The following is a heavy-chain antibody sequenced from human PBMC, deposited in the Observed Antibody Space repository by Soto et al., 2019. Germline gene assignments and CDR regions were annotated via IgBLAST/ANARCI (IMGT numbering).Heavy chain of an antibody. CDR3: LRGSPDSFLVEVAVPSGPAF. V-gene: IGHV1-2*02. J-gene: IGHJ4*02. D-gene: IGHD2-15*01. CDR1: GYTFSDYY. CDR2: MYPKNGGT. Sequence: ASVKVSCKASGYTFSDYYFHWVRQAPLRALEWVGCMYPKNGGTNYAQKFRGRVTMTRDTSITTAFMELSRTSADDTAVYYCLRGSPDSFLVEVAVPSGPAFWGQGTMVTVSS.